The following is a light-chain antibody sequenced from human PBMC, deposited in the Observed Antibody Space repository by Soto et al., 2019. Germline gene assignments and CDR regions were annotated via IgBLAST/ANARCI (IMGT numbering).Light chain of an antibody. J-gene: IGKJ5*01. CDR1: QSVSTY. CDR3: KQYTSSLIT. CDR2: GAY. Sequence: VLTQSPATLSLSPGERATLSCRASQSVSTYLAWYQQKPGQAPRLLIYGAYGRATGIQDRFSGSGSGTDFTLTIRRLEPEDFAVYYCKQYTSSLITFGQGTRLEIK. V-gene: IGKV3-20*01.